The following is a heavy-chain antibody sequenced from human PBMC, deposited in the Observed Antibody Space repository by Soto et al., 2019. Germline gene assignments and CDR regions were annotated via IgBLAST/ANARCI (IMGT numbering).Heavy chain of an antibody. J-gene: IGHJ5*02. CDR3: ARVVAVAGTGWFDP. V-gene: IGHV4-39*01. CDR2: IYYSGST. Sequence: TSETLSLTCTVSGGSISSSSYYWGWIRQPPGKGLEWIGSIYYSGSTYYNPSLKSRVTISVDTSKNQFSLKLSSVTAADTAVYYCARVVAVAGTGWFDPWGQGTLVTV. D-gene: IGHD6-19*01. CDR1: GGSISSSSYY.